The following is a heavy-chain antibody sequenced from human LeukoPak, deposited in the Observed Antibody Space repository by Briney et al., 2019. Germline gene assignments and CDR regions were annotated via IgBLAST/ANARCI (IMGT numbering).Heavy chain of an antibody. V-gene: IGHV3-23*01. D-gene: IGHD3-9*01. Sequence: GGSLRLSCAASGFTFSSYAMNWVRQAPGKGLKWVSGISESGAITHYADSVKGRFTISRDNSKTTVFLQMNSLRAEDTAVYYCAVSVRFERVWHYFNNWGQGAQVTVSS. CDR3: AVSVRFERVWHYFNN. J-gene: IGHJ4*02. CDR2: ISESGAIT. CDR1: GFTFSSYA.